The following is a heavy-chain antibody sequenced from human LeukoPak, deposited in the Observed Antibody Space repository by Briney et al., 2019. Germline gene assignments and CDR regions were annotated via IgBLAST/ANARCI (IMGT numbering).Heavy chain of an antibody. D-gene: IGHD3-3*01. CDR3: ASGDFWSGYSMDV. Sequence: GGSLRLSCAASGFTFTDFYMSWIRQAPGKGLEWVSYISISGTTIYYADSVKGRFTISRDNSKNTLYLQMNSLRAEDTAVYYCASGDFWSGYSMDVWGKGTTVTVSS. J-gene: IGHJ6*04. V-gene: IGHV3-11*04. CDR2: ISISGTTI. CDR1: GFTFTDFY.